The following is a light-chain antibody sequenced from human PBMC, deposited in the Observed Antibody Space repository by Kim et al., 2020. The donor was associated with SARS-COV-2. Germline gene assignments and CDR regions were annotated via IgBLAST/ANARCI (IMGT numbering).Light chain of an antibody. CDR2: QDE. Sequence: SVAPGLTASITCSGDRLGNKYVCWYQKKPGPSPVVVMYQDERRPSGIPERFSGSNSGNTATLTISGTQAMDEADYYCQVWESTTTVFGGGTQLTVL. CDR3: QVWESTTTV. J-gene: IGLJ2*01. V-gene: IGLV3-1*01. CDR1: RLGNKY.